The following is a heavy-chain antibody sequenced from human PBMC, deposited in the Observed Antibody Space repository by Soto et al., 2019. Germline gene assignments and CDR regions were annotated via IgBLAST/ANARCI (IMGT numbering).Heavy chain of an antibody. CDR1: GGSISSGGYY. Sequence: QVQLQEAGPGLVKPSQTLSLTCTVSGGSISSGGYYWSWIRQHPGKGLEWIGYIYYSGSTYYNPSLRSRVTMSVDTSKNQFSLKLSSVTAADTAVYYCARATPAAGLPFDYWGQGTLVTVSS. CDR3: ARATPAAGLPFDY. D-gene: IGHD2-2*01. J-gene: IGHJ4*02. CDR2: IYYSGST. V-gene: IGHV4-31*03.